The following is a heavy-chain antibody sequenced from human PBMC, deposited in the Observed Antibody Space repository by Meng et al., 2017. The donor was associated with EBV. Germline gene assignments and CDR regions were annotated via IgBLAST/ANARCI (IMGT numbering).Heavy chain of an antibody. V-gene: IGHV7-4-1*02. CDR1: GYSLSTFA. J-gene: IGHJ4*02. Sequence: QVQLAQSGSELKKPGAFVKVPCKASGYSLSTFAMNWVRQAPGQGLEWMGWINTDTGYATYAQGFRGRFVFSLETSVSTAYLQINSLKAADTAMYYCARGLAYGDYGVDYWGQGTLVTVYS. CDR3: ARGLAYGDYGVDY. CDR2: INTDTGYA. D-gene: IGHD2-21*01.